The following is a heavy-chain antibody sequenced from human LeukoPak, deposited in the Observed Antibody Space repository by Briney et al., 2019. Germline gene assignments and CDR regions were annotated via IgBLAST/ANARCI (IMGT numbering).Heavy chain of an antibody. CDR1: GYTLTELS. D-gene: IGHD2-2*01. CDR2: FDPEDGET. CDR3: ATGEVVVPAAISVGAFDI. Sequence: GASVKVSCKVSGYTLTELSMHWVRQAPGKGLEWMGGFDPEDGETIYAQKFQGRVTMTEDTSTDTAYMELNSLRSEDTAVYYCATGEVVVPAAISVGAFDIWGQGTMVTVSS. J-gene: IGHJ3*02. V-gene: IGHV1-24*01.